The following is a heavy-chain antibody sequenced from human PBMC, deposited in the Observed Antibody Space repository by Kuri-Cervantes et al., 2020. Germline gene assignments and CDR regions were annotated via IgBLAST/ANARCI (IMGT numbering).Heavy chain of an antibody. CDR3: ARGRRRQYYGDYYYFDY. V-gene: IGHV4-38-2*01. CDR1: GYSISSGYY. J-gene: IGHJ4*02. CDR2: IYHSGNT. Sequence: SETLSLTCALSGYSISSGYYWGWIRQPPGKGLEWIGSIYHSGNTYNNPSLKSRLTISVDTPKNHFSLKLSSVTAADTAVYYCARGRRRQYYGDYYYFDYWGQGTLVTVSS. D-gene: IGHD4-17*01.